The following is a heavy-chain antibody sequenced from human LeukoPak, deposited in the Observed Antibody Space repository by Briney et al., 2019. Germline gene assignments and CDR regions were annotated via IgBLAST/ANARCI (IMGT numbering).Heavy chain of an antibody. CDR2: INTDGSKT. V-gene: IGHV3-74*01. CDR1: GFTFSSYW. CDR3: ARDGYRTSQGAFDL. J-gene: IGHJ3*01. Sequence: GGSLRLSCAASGFTFSSYWMHWVRQAPGKGLVWISRINTDGSKTRYEDTVKGRFTISRDNAKNTLYLQMNSLRAEDTAVYYCARDGYRTSQGAFDLWGQGTMVTVSS. D-gene: IGHD5-12*01.